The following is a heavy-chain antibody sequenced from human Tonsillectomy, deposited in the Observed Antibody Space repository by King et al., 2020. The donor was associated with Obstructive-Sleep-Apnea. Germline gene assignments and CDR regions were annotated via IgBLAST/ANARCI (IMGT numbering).Heavy chain of an antibody. CDR3: SREGGYYDSSGYAPIFDY. CDR1: GFTFSSYI. J-gene: IGHJ4*02. Sequence: VQLVESGGGLVQPGVSLRLSCAASGFTFSSYILHWVRQAPGKGLEWLSYISNGGTTIYYADSVQGRFTISRDNAQNSLSLQINSLSAEDTAVYFCSREGGYYDSSGYAPIFDYWGQGTLVTVSS. CDR2: ISNGGTTI. D-gene: IGHD3-22*01. V-gene: IGHV3-48*03.